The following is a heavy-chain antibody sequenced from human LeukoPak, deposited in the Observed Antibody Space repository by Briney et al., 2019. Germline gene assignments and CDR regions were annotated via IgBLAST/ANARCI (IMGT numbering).Heavy chain of an antibody. V-gene: IGHV4-34*01. CDR2: INHSGST. CDR1: GGSFSGYY. D-gene: IGHD3-10*01. J-gene: IGHJ6*03. Sequence: PSETLSLTCAVYGGSFSGYYWSWIRQPPGKGLEWIGEINHSGSTNYNPSLKSRVTISVDTSKNQFSLKLSSVTAADTAVYYCARVKREACYYGSGSYMDVWGKGTTVTVSS. CDR3: ARVKREACYYGSGSYMDV.